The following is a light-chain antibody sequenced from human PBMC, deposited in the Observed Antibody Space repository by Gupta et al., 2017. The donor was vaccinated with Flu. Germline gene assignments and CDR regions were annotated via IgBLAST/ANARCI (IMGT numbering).Light chain of an antibody. CDR3: HHYNNSPPWT. Sequence: EIVITQSPATLSVSPGETATLSCRASQSVNSNLAWYQQKPGQAPRLLIFAASTRDTGIPARFSGSGSGTEFTLTISSLQSEDFAVYFCHHYNNSPPWTFGQGTKVEIK. CDR1: QSVNSN. J-gene: IGKJ1*01. V-gene: IGKV3-15*01. CDR2: AAS.